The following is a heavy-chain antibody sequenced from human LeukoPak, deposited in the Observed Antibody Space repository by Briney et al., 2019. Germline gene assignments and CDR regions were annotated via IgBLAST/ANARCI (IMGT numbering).Heavy chain of an antibody. Sequence: SETLSLTCTISGGSISSDYWSWIRQPPPQGLEWIGYIYYSWSTNYNPSRKSRVTISIDTSKNQFSLKLSSGTAADTAVYYCARTSLKLLGEFDAWGQGTLVTVST. D-gene: IGHD1-7*01. V-gene: IGHV4-59*01. CDR3: ARTSLKLLGEFDA. J-gene: IGHJ5*02. CDR1: GGSISSDY. CDR2: IYYSWST.